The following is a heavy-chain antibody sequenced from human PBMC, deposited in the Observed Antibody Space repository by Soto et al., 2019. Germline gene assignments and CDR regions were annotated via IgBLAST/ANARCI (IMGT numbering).Heavy chain of an antibody. J-gene: IGHJ4*02. CDR1: GFIYSSCA. CDR3: VKDRSDTWSFDY. CDR2: VSHDGTLY. V-gene: IGHV3-30*18. D-gene: IGHD2-8*02. Sequence: QVQLVESGGGVVQPGRSLRLSCSASGFIYSSCAMHWVRQVPGKGLEWLAVVSHDGTLYPYADSVKGRFTISRDNSRKTLYLQMKSLRPDDTAVYYCVKDRSDTWSFDYWGQGTLVTVSS.